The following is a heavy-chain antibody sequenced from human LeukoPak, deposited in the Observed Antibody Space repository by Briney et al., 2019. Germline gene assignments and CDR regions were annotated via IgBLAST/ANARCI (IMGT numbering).Heavy chain of an antibody. J-gene: IGHJ4*02. Sequence: GGSLRLSCAASGFTFSSYAMHWVRQAPGKGLEWVAVISYDGSSKYYADSVKGRFTISRDNSKNTLYLQMNSLRAEDTAVYYCARVGRWLQFVPDYWGQGTLVTVSS. V-gene: IGHV3-30-3*01. D-gene: IGHD5-24*01. CDR1: GFTFSSYA. CDR2: ISYDGSSK. CDR3: ARVGRWLQFVPDY.